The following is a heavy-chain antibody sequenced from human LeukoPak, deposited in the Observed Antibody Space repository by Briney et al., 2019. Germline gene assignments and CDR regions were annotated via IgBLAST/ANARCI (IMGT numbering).Heavy chain of an antibody. CDR3: ARVHSAGYYYYFDV. J-gene: IGHJ6*03. CDR2: IYHSGST. D-gene: IGHD2-15*01. Sequence: SETLSLTCAVSGYAISSGYYWGWIRQPPGKGLEWIGSIYHSGSTYYNPSLKSRVTISVDTSENQFSLKLSSVTAADTALYYCARVHSAGYYYYFDVCGKRTTVTVSS. CDR1: GYAISSGYY. V-gene: IGHV4-38-2*01.